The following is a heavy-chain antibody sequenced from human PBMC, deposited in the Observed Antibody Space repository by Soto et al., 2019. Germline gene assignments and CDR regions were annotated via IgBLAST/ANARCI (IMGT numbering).Heavy chain of an antibody. Sequence: QVQLQESGPGLVKPSETLSLTCSVSSVCISNYKWSWIRQTPGKGLEWIGYIDNSGGTSYNPSLRSRVTMSMGTSPKQFSLRLTSVTAADTAVYYCVRQGFGTLHGHVDVWGQGTTVTDSS. J-gene: IGHJ6*02. CDR1: SVCISNYK. CDR3: VRQGFGTLHGHVDV. V-gene: IGHV4-59*08. CDR2: IDNSGGT. D-gene: IGHD3-10*01.